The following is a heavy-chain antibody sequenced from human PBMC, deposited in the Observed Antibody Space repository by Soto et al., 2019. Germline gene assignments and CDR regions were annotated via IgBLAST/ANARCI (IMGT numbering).Heavy chain of an antibody. J-gene: IGHJ4*02. CDR2: IIPIFNTP. D-gene: IGHD5-12*01. CDR3: ASRPRNGYNR. Sequence: QVQLVQSGAELKKPGSSVKVSCKSSGGSFSNSAVTWVRQAPGQGLEWMGGIIPIFNTPNYAQKFQGRVAFTAADSTATAYMELTSLTSEDTAVYYCASRPRNGYNRWGQGTLGTVSS. CDR1: GGSFSNSA. V-gene: IGHV1-69*01.